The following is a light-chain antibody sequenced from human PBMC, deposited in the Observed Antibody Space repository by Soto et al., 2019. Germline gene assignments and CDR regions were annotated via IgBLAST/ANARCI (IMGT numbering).Light chain of an antibody. Sequence: EIVMTQSPATLSVSPGERATLSCRASQSVSSNLAWYQQKPGQAPRLLIYGASTRATGIPARFSGSGSGPEFTLTISSLQSEDLAVYYCQQDNNWPPFTFGQGTRLEIK. J-gene: IGKJ5*01. CDR1: QSVSSN. CDR3: QQDNNWPPFT. CDR2: GAS. V-gene: IGKV3-15*01.